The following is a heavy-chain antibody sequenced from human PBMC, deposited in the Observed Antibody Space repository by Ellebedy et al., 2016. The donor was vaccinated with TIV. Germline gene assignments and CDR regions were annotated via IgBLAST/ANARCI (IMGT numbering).Heavy chain of an antibody. V-gene: IGHV1-18*01. CDR2: ISSYSGYT. CDR1: GHTTITHG. D-gene: IGHD2-2*01. J-gene: IGHJ5*02. Sequence: AASVKVSCKPSGHTTITHGISWVRQAPGQGLEWMGWISSYSGYTNYAQKVLGRVTMTTDTSTNTVYMELRSLRSDDTAVYFSAREDAEGWLDLWGQGTLVTVSS. CDR3: AREDAEGWLDL.